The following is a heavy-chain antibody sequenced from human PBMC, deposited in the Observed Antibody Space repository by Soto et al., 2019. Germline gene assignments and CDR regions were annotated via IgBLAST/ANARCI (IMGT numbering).Heavy chain of an antibody. CDR2: ITWSGGTR. CDR3: IRWRQGWVQL. D-gene: IGHD6-19*01. V-gene: IGHV3-9*01. CDR1: GFTFDDYA. Sequence: EVQLVESGGGLVQPGRSLRLSCVASGFTFDDYAMHWVRQAPGKGLEWVSGITWSGGTRDYADSVKGRFTISRDNAKNSVYLQMDSLRVEDTALYYCIRWRQGWVQLWGRGTLVTVSS. J-gene: IGHJ1*01.